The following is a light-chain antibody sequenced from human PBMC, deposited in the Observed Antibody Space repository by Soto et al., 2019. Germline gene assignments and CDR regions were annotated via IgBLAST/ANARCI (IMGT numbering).Light chain of an antibody. CDR3: NSYTTSSSYV. J-gene: IGLJ1*01. CDR1: SSDVGGYNY. V-gene: IGLV2-14*01. Sequence: HSALTRPACGAGCPGQSITVSGTGASSDVGGYNYVSWYQQHPGKAPKLMISEVSNRPSGVSNRFSGSKSGNTASLTISGLQAEDAADYYCNSYTTSSSYVFGPGPKVTVL. CDR2: EVS.